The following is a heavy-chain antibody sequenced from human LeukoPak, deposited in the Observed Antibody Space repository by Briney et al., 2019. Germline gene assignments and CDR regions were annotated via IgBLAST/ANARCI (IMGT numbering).Heavy chain of an antibody. V-gene: IGHV3-23*01. CDR2: ISGSGGST. D-gene: IGHD3-22*01. CDR1: GFTFSSYA. J-gene: IGHJ5*02. Sequence: GGSLRLSCAASGFTFSSYAMSWVRQAPGKGLEWVSAISGSGGSTYYADSVKGRFTISRDNSKNTLYLQMNNLRPEDTAVYYCLKDMFHYDSSGYPWGQGTLVIVSS. CDR3: LKDMFHYDSSGYP.